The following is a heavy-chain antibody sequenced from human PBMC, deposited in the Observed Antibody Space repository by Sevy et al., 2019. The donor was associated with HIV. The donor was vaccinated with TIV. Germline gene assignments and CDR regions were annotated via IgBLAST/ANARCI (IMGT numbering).Heavy chain of an antibody. CDR1: GYTFTSYD. D-gene: IGHD2-2*01. CDR3: ATAECSSTSCYGSGYYYGMDV. J-gene: IGHJ6*02. CDR2: MNPNSGNT. Sequence: ASVKVSCKASGYTFTSYDINWVRQATGQGLEWMGWMNPNSGNTGYAQKFQGRVTITRNTSISTAYMELSSLRSEDTAVYYCATAECSSTSCYGSGYYYGMDVWGQGTTVTVSS. V-gene: IGHV1-8*03.